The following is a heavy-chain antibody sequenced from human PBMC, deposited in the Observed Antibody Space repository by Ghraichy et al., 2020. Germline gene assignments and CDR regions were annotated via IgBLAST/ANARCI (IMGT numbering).Heavy chain of an antibody. Sequence: SETLSLTCTVSGGSISSYYWSWIRQPPGKGLEWIGYIYYSGSTNYNPSLKSRVTISVDTSKNQFSLKLSSVTAADTAVYYCAATDILGYCSSTSCQPGDYWGQGTLVTVSS. CDR2: IYYSGST. CDR3: AATDILGYCSSTSCQPGDY. D-gene: IGHD2-2*01. J-gene: IGHJ4*02. V-gene: IGHV4-59*01. CDR1: GGSISSYY.